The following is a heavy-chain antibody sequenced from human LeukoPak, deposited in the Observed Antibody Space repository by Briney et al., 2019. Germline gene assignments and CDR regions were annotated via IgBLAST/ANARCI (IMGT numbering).Heavy chain of an antibody. CDR3: ARGGSTGSSGWYGDY. J-gene: IGHJ4*02. D-gene: IGHD6-19*01. CDR1: GYTFTSYG. Sequence: ASVKVSCKASGYTFTSYGLSWVRQAPGQGLEWMGWISAYNGNTNYAQKLQGRVTMTTDTSTSTAYMELRSLRSDDTAVYYCARGGSTGSSGWYGDYWGQRTLVTVSS. V-gene: IGHV1-18*01. CDR2: ISAYNGNT.